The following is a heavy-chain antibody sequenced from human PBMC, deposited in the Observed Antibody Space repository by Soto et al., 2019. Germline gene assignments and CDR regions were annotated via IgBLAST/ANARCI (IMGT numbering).Heavy chain of an antibody. J-gene: IGHJ4*02. CDR1: GFTIRSSP. D-gene: IGHD1-26*01. CDR3: AKDSQWGIITPTHDH. CDR2: INGGDDSK. Sequence: EVQLWESGGGLVQPGGSLRLSCAVSGFTIRSSPMSWVRRAPGKGLEWVSGINGGDDSKHYAESVRGRFTIIRDNSKITLLLQINSLTVQHTAIYYCAKDSQWGIITPTHDHRAQGTQFTVSP. V-gene: IGHV3-23*01.